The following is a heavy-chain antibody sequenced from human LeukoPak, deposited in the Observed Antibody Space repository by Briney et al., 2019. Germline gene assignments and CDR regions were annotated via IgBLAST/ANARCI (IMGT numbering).Heavy chain of an antibody. CDR1: GNSFTTYW. D-gene: IGHD3-22*01. Sequence: GESLKTSCKISGNSFTTYWIGWVRQMPGKGLEWMGIIYPGDSDTIYSPSFQGQVTISADRSIKTAYLQWSSLKASDTAMYYCASPRGHYDSSAFDFWGQGTLVTVSS. J-gene: IGHJ4*02. CDR3: ASPRGHYDSSAFDF. CDR2: IYPGDSDT. V-gene: IGHV5-51*01.